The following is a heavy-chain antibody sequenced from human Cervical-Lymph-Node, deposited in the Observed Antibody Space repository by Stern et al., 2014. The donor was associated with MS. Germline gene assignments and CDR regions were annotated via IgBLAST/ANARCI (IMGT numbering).Heavy chain of an antibody. CDR3: AREVDNWNSVFSWFDP. CDR1: GGSISSYY. V-gene: IGHV4-59*01. D-gene: IGHD1-7*01. J-gene: IGHJ5*02. CDR2: IYDSGDT. Sequence: QDQLVQSGPGLVKPSEPLYLTCTVSGGSISSYYWNWIRQTPGKGLEWIGYIYDSGDTTYNHSFKNRGTILVDTSKNQFSLKLRSVTAADTAVYYCAREVDNWNSVFSWFDPWGQGTLVTVSS.